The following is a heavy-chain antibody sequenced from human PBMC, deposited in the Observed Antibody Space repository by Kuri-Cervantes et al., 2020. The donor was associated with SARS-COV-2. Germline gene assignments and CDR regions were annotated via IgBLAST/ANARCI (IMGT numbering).Heavy chain of an antibody. V-gene: IGHV3-48*01. J-gene: IGHJ3*02. CDR1: GFTFSSYS. Sequence: GGSLRHSCAASGFTFSSYSMNWVRQAPGKGLEWVSYISSSSSTIYYADSVKGRFTISRDNAKNSLYLQMNSLRAEDTAVYYCARDQRPTFYYDSSEGAFDIWGQGTMVTVSS. D-gene: IGHD3-22*01. CDR2: ISSSSSTI. CDR3: ARDQRPTFYYDSSEGAFDI.